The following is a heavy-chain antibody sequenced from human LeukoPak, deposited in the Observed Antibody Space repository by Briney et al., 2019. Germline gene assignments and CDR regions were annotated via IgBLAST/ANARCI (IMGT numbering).Heavy chain of an antibody. Sequence: GGSLRLSCVASGFVFSDYRMNWGRQAPGKGLEWVSAISGSGGSTYYADSVKGRFTISRDNSKNTLYLQMNSLRAEDTAVYYCAKDRSAKFDPWGQGTLVTVSP. CDR3: AKDRSAKFDP. J-gene: IGHJ5*02. D-gene: IGHD2-15*01. CDR1: GFVFSDYR. V-gene: IGHV3-23*01. CDR2: ISGSGGST.